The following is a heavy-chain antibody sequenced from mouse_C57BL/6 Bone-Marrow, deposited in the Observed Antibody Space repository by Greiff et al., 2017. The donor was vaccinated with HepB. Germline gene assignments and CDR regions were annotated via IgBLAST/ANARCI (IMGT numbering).Heavy chain of an antibody. CDR1: GYTFTSYW. V-gene: IGHV1-7*01. CDR2: INPSSGYT. D-gene: IGHD1-1*01. CDR3: ARYYGSLGYYFDY. J-gene: IGHJ2*01. Sequence: QVQLKQSGAELAKPGASVKLSCKASGYTFTSYWMHWVKQRPGQGLEWIGYINPSSGYTKYNQKFKDKATLTADKSSSTAYMQLSSLTYEDSAIYYCARYYGSLGYYFDYWGQGTTLTVSS.